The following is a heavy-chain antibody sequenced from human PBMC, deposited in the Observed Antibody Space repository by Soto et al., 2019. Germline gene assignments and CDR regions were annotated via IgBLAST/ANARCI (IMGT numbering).Heavy chain of an antibody. V-gene: IGHV1-46*01. CDR2: INPDGGTT. J-gene: IGHJ6*02. Sequence: QVQLVQSGAEVKKPGASVKVSCTASGYTFSSFYIHWVRQAPGQGREWMGVINPDGGTTTYAQKFQGRVTMTMDTSMSTVYMDLSRLRSDDTALYYCAGEEVGNYYGMDVWGQGTTVTVSS. CDR3: AGEEVGNYYGMDV. CDR1: GYTFSSFY. D-gene: IGHD1-1*01.